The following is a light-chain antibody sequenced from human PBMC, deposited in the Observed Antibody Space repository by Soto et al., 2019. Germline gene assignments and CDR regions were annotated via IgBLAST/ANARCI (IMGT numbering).Light chain of an antibody. CDR1: SSNIGSNY. CDR3: AAWDDTLNGLV. J-gene: IGLJ2*01. Sequence: QLVLTHPPSASGTPGQRVTISCSGSSSNIGSNYVYWYQQVTGTAPRLLMYRASQRPSGVPDRFSGSKSGTSASLAISGLRSEDEADYYCAAWDDTLNGLVFGGGTKLTVL. CDR2: RAS. V-gene: IGLV1-47*01.